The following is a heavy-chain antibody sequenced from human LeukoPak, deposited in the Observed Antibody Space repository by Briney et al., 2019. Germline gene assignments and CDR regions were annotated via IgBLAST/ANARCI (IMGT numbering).Heavy chain of an antibody. CDR1: GYTFTSYG. Sequence: ASVKVSCEASGYTFTSYGISWVRQAPGKGLEWMGWISAYNGNTNYAQKLQGRVTMTTDTSTSTAYMELRSLRSDDTAVYYCARDPYSLEFDYWGQGTLVTVSS. CDR3: ARDPYSLEFDY. J-gene: IGHJ4*02. D-gene: IGHD2-15*01. V-gene: IGHV1-18*01. CDR2: ISAYNGNT.